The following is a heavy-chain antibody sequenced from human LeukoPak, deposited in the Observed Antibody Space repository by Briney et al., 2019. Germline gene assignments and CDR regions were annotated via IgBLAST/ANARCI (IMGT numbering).Heavy chain of an antibody. V-gene: IGHV3-23*01. D-gene: IGHD3-3*01. Sequence: PGGSLRLSCAASGFTFSSYAMSWVRQAPGKGLEWVSAISGSGGSTYYADSVKGRLTISRDNSKNTLYLQMNSLRAEDTAVYYCAKATDDFWSGYPIFDYWGQGTLVTVSS. CDR1: GFTFSSYA. CDR2: ISGSGGST. CDR3: AKATDDFWSGYPIFDY. J-gene: IGHJ4*02.